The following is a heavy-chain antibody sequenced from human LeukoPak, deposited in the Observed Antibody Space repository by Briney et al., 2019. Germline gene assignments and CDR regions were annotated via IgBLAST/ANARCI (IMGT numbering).Heavy chain of an antibody. J-gene: IGHJ4*02. CDR2: IYYSGST. V-gene: IGHV4-31*03. CDR1: GGSISSGGYY. CDR3: ARFCPPDDEYSYAVDNLYYFDY. Sequence: PSETLSLTCTVSGGSISSGGYYWSWIRQHPGKGLEWIGYIYYSGSTYYNPSLKSRVTISVDTSKNQFSLKLSSVTAADTAVYYCARFCPPDDEYSYAVDNLYYFDYWGQGTLVTVSS. D-gene: IGHD5-18*01.